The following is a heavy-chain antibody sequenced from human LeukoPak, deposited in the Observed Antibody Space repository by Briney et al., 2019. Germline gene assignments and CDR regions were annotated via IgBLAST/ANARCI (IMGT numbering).Heavy chain of an antibody. Sequence: PGGSLRLSCAASGFTFSSYDMHWVRQVPGKGLEWVSAIGYTGDTYYPDSVKGRFTISRENAKNSLYQQMNSLRAGDTAVYYCARVFSGTYQDYWGQGTLVTVSS. CDR2: IGYTGDT. D-gene: IGHD3-10*01. V-gene: IGHV3-13*01. J-gene: IGHJ4*02. CDR1: GFTFSSYD. CDR3: ARVFSGTYQDY.